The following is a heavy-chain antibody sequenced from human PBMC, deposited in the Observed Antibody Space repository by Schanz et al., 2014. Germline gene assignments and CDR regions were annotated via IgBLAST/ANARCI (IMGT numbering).Heavy chain of an antibody. CDR3: ARKVVATIGGYYDN. D-gene: IGHD5-12*01. V-gene: IGHV3-23*01. Sequence: EVHLLESGGGLVEPGGSLRLSCATSGFSLDIFAVSWVRQAPGKGLEWVSIISGSGGNTYYADAVRGRFTISRDNSKTTVYLQMNSLRAEDTAVYYCARKVVATIGGYYDNWGQGTLVAVSA. CDR1: GFSLDIFA. J-gene: IGHJ4*02. CDR2: ISGSGGNT.